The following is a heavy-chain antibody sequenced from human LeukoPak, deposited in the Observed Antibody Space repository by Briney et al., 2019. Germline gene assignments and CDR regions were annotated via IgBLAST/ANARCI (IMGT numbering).Heavy chain of an antibody. CDR3: ARALRKYYYYYYGMDV. V-gene: IGHV1-69*13. CDR2: IIPIFGTT. D-gene: IGHD4-17*01. Sequence: ASVKVSCKASGYTFTGYYMHWVRQAPGQGLEWMGGIIPIFGTTNYAQKFQGRVTITADESTSTAYMELSSLRSEDTAVYYCARALRKYYYYYYGMDVWGQGTTVTVSS. CDR1: GYTFTGYY. J-gene: IGHJ6*02.